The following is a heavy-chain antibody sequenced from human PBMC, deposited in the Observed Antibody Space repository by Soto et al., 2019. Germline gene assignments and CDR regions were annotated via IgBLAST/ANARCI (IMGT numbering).Heavy chain of an antibody. CDR1: GGSISSGDDY. J-gene: IGHJ5*02. CDR2: IFYSGTT. CDR3: AKGDDWFGP. Sequence: SETLSLTCTVSGGSISSGDDYWNWIRQPPGKGLEWIGYIFYSGTTSYNPSLKSRITISVDTSNNQFSLKLSSVTAADTAVYYCAKGDDWFGPWGQGTLVTVSS. V-gene: IGHV4-30-4*01.